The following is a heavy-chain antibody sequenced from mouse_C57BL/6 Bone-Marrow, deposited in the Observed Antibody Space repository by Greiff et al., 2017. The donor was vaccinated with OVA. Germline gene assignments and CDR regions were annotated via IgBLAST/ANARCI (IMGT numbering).Heavy chain of an antibody. V-gene: IGHV1-81*01. CDR3: ARGNYVFYFDY. CDR1: GYTFPSYG. Sequence: VKLMESGAELARPGASVKLSCKASGYTFPSYGISWVKQRTGQGLEWIGEIYPRSGNTYYNEKFKGKATLTADKSSSTAYMELRSLTSEDSAVYFCARGNYVFYFDYWGQGTTLTVSS. CDR2: IYPRSGNT. D-gene: IGHD2-1*01. J-gene: IGHJ2*01.